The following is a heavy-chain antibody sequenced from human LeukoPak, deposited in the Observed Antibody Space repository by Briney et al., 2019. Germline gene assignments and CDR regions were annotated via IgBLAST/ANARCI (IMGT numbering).Heavy chain of an antibody. CDR3: ARQRGSGEIFDY. CDR2: ISYDGSNK. CDR1: GFTFSGYA. Sequence: PGGSLRLSCAASGFTFSGYAMHWVRQAPGKGLEWVAVISYDGSNKYYADSVKGRFTISRDNSKNTLYLQMNSLRAEDTAVYYCARQRGSGEIFDYWGQGTLVTVSS. V-gene: IGHV3-30*04. D-gene: IGHD5-24*01. J-gene: IGHJ4*02.